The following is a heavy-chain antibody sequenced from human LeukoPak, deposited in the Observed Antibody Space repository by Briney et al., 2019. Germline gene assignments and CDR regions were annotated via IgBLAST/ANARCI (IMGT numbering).Heavy chain of an antibody. J-gene: IGHJ4*02. CDR1: GGSITSYY. D-gene: IGHD1-26*01. Sequence: SETLSLTCTVSGGSITSYYWSWIRQPPGKGLEWIGSIYYSGSTNYNPSLKSRVAISLDKSSNQFSLRLTSVTAADTAMYFCAREEMPGKFDYWGQGILVTVSS. CDR3: AREEMPGKFDY. V-gene: IGHV4-59*12. CDR2: IYYSGST.